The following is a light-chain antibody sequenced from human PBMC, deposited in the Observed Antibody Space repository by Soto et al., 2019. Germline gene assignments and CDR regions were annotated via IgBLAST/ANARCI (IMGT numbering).Light chain of an antibody. CDR2: AAS. J-gene: IGKJ1*01. Sequence: DVQMTQSPSTLAASVGDRVTITCRASQSISSYLNWYQQKPGKAPKLLIYAASSLQSGVPSRFSGSGSGTDFTLTISSLQPDDFATYYCHHYNSYPWTFGQGTKVDIK. V-gene: IGKV1-39*01. CDR3: HHYNSYPWT. CDR1: QSISSY.